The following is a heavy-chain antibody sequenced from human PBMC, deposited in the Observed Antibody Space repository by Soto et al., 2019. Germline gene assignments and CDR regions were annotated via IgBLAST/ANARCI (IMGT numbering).Heavy chain of an antibody. D-gene: IGHD1-1*01. V-gene: IGHV1-18*01. J-gene: IGHJ4*02. Sequence: QVHLVQSGAEVKKPGASVKVSCQGSGYAFTTYGITWVRQAPGQGLEWMGWISAHNGNTNYAQKLQGRVTVTRDTSTSTAYMERRSLRDDDTAVYYCARGRYGDYWGQGALVTVSS. CDR3: ARGRYGDY. CDR1: GYAFTTYG. CDR2: ISAHNGNT.